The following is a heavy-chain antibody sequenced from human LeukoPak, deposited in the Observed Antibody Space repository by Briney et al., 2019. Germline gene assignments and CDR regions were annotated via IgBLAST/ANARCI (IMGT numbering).Heavy chain of an antibody. D-gene: IGHD3-22*01. CDR2: INPNSGGT. J-gene: IGHJ5*02. Sequence: ASVKVSCKASGYTFTGYYMHWVRQAPGQGLEWMGWINPNSGGTNYAQKFQGRVTMTRDTSISTAYMELSRLRSDDTAVYYCARDIGGYYYDSSGFFDPWGQGTLVTASS. V-gene: IGHV1-2*02. CDR3: ARDIGGYYYDSSGFFDP. CDR1: GYTFTGYY.